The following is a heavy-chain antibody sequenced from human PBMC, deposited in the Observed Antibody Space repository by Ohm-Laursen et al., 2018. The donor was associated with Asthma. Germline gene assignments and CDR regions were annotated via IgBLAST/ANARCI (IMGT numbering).Heavy chain of an antibody. CDR3: ARGAIVRSRAGFDY. Sequence: SETLSLTCTVSGGSISTYYWGWIRQPPGKGLEWIGYIYSTGSTNYNPSLESRVTISIDTSTNQFSLKLSSVTAEDTAVYYCARGAIVRSRAGFDYWGQGTLVTVSS. J-gene: IGHJ4*02. CDR2: IYSTGST. D-gene: IGHD5-18*01. CDR1: GGSISTYY. V-gene: IGHV4-59*01.